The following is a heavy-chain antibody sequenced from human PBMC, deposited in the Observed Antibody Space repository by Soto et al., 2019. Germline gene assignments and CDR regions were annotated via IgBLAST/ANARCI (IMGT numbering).Heavy chain of an antibody. V-gene: IGHV4-59*01. CDR2: IYYSGST. Sequence: SETLSLTCTVSGDSISSYYGSWIRQPPGKGLEWIAYIYYSGSTNYNPSLKSRVTISVDTSKNQFSLKLSSVTAADTAVYYCARTYDNSGPNSGGYGFDIWGQGTMVTVSS. J-gene: IGHJ3*02. D-gene: IGHD3-22*01. CDR1: GDSISSYY. CDR3: ARTYDNSGPNSGGYGFDI.